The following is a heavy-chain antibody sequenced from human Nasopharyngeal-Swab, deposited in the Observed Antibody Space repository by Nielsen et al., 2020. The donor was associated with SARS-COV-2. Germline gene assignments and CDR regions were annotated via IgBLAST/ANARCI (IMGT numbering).Heavy chain of an antibody. CDR2: INAGNGNT. CDR3: AREGGTMVVNEFGY. CDR1: GYTFTSYA. J-gene: IGHJ4*02. Sequence: ASVMVSCKASGYTFTSYAMHWVRQAPGQRLEWMGWINAGNGNTKYSQKFQGRVTITRDTSASTAYMELSSLRSEDTAVYYCAREGGTMVVNEFGYWGQGTLVTVSS. V-gene: IGHV1-3*01. D-gene: IGHD4-23*01.